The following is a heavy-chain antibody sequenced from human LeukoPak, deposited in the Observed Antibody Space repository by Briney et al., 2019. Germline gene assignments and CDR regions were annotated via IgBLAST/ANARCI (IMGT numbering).Heavy chain of an antibody. V-gene: IGHV1-8*02. CDR3: ERAGGSSWYFDDDNWFDP. CDR1: GYTFTSYD. J-gene: IGHJ5*02. D-gene: IGHD6-13*01. Sequence: ASVKVSCKASGYTFTSYDINWVRQATGQGLEWMGWMNPNSGNTGYAQKFQGRVTMTRNTSISTAYMELSSLRSEDTAVYYCERAGGSSWYFDDDNWFDPWSQGTLVTVSS. CDR2: MNPNSGNT.